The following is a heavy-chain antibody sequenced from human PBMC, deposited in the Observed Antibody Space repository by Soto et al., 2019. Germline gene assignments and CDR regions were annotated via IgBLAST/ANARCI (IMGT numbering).Heavy chain of an antibody. CDR1: GYTFTIYD. D-gene: IGHD6-13*01. Sequence: GASVKVSCKASGYTFTIYDINWVRQATGQGLEWMGWMNPNSGNTGYAQKFQGRVTMTRNTSISTAYMDLSSLRSEDTAVYYCARERSAAGTGWFDPWGQGTLVTVSS. CDR3: ARERSAAGTGWFDP. J-gene: IGHJ5*02. CDR2: MNPNSGNT. V-gene: IGHV1-8*01.